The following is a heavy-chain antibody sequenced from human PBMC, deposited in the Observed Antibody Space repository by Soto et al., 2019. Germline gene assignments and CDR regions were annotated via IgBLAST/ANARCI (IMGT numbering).Heavy chain of an antibody. V-gene: IGHV4-31*02. J-gene: IGHJ5*02. CDR1: GGSPSPGDYF. CDR3: ARLPGDWFDP. D-gene: IGHD3-10*01. Sequence: ASQDLCLPRTVSGGSPSPGDYFWCWLRPPPGKGLGWIWYLYFRGSTFYHPSPQSRVTIPVHPSKNQLSLKLSSVTAADTAVYYCARLPGDWFDPWGQGTLVSVFS. CDR2: LYFRGST.